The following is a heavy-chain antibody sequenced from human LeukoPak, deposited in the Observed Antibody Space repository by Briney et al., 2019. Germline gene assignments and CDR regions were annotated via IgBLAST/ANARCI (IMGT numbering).Heavy chain of an antibody. CDR1: GYTFTGYY. CDR3: ARRRPGVVVATFTKNDAFDI. D-gene: IGHD2-15*01. J-gene: IGHJ3*02. CDR2: INPNSGGT. Sequence: ASVKVSCKASGYTFTGYYMHWVRQAPGQGLEWMGWINPNSGGTNYAQKFQGRVTMTRDTSISTAYMELSRLRSDDTAVYYCARRRPGVVVATFTKNDAFDIWGQGTMVTVSS. V-gene: IGHV1-2*02.